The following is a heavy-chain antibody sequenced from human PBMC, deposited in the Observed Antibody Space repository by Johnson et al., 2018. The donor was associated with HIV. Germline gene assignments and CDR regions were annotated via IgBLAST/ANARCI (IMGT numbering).Heavy chain of an antibody. CDR2: LNEGGSQK. Sequence: VQLVESGGGLVQPGGSLRLSCAASGFTFSGYWMSWVRQAPGKGLEWVATLNEGGSQKYYVDAVTGRFSISRDNAKNSLYLQMNSLRAEDTAVYYCARSFRDYEEDTFDIWGQGTMVTVSS. CDR3: ARSFRDYEEDTFDI. V-gene: IGHV3-7*01. D-gene: IGHD4-17*01. CDR1: GFTFSGYW. J-gene: IGHJ3*02.